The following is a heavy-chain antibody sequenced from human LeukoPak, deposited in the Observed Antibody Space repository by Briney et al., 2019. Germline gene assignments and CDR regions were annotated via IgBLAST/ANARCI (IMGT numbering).Heavy chain of an antibody. CDR3: ARDGFLGPVTAYLDF. J-gene: IGHJ4*02. D-gene: IGHD2-21*02. CDR2: VKSDGSTT. CDR1: GFTFRSYP. V-gene: IGHV3-74*01. Sequence: GGSLRLSCAASGFTFRSYPMHWVRQGPGKGLEWVAKVKSDGSTTTYADSVGGRFIISRDNAKNTLYLQMDSLRADNTAMYFCARDGFLGPVTAYLDFWGQGTPVTVSS.